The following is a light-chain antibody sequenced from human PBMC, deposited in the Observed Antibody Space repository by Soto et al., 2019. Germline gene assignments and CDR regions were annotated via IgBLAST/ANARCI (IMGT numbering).Light chain of an antibody. CDR3: QQYGSSPPYT. Sequence: EIVLTQSPGTLSLSPGERATLSCRASQSVSISYLAWYQQKPGQAPMLLIYGASSRATGIPDRFSGSGSGTDFTLTISRLEPEDFAVYYCQQYGSSPPYTFGHGTKLEIK. CDR1: QSVSISY. V-gene: IGKV3-20*01. J-gene: IGKJ2*01. CDR2: GAS.